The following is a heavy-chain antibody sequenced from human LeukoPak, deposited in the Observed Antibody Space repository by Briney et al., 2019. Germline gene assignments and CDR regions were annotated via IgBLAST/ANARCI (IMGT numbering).Heavy chain of an antibody. D-gene: IGHD3-10*01. CDR2: ISSRSGYI. Sequence: GGSLRLSCAASGFTFSSYSMNWVRQAPGNGLEWVSLISSRSGYIYYADSVKGRFTISRDNAKNSLYLQMNSLRAEDTAVYYCARVWFGESGWFDPWGQGTLVTVSS. V-gene: IGHV3-21*01. CDR3: ARVWFGESGWFDP. J-gene: IGHJ5*02. CDR1: GFTFSSYS.